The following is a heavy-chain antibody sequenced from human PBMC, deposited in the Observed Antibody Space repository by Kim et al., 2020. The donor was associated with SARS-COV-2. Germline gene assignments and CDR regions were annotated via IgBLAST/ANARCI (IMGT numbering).Heavy chain of an antibody. D-gene: IGHD6-13*01. Sequence: GGSLRLSCAASGFTFSSYAMHWVRQAPGKGLEWVAVISYDGSNKYYADSVKGRFTISRDNSKNTLYLQMNSLRAEDTAVYYCARVRVRSSWYGGAFDIWGQGTMVTVSS. V-gene: IGHV3-30-3*01. J-gene: IGHJ3*02. CDR2: ISYDGSNK. CDR1: GFTFSSYA. CDR3: ARVRVRSSWYGGAFDI.